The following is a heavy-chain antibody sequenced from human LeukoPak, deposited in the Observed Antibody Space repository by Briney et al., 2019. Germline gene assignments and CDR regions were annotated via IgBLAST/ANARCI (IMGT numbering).Heavy chain of an antibody. CDR1: GGSISSSSYY. CDR2: LYYSGST. J-gene: IGHJ4*02. D-gene: IGHD6-19*01. CDR3: AMRTIAVAGFDY. Sequence: SETLSLTCTVSGGSISSSSYYWGWIRQPPGKGLEWIGRLYYSGSTYYNPSLKSRVTLSVDTSKNQFSLKLSSVTAADTAVYYCAMRTIAVAGFDYWGQGTLVTVSS. V-gene: IGHV4-39*01.